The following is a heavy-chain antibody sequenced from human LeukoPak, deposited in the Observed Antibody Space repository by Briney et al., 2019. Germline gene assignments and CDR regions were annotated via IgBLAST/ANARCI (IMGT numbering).Heavy chain of an antibody. CDR3: ARGYSSNPEQQYYFDY. CDR2: IKQDGSEK. V-gene: IGHV3-7*01. CDR1: GFIFNNFW. J-gene: IGHJ4*02. Sequence: RGSLRLSCVASGFIFNNFWMSWVRQAPGKGLEWVANIKQDGSEKYYVDSVKGRFTISRDNAKNSLYLQMNSLRAEDTAVYYCARGYSSNPEQQYYFDYWGQGTLVTVSS. D-gene: IGHD6-13*01.